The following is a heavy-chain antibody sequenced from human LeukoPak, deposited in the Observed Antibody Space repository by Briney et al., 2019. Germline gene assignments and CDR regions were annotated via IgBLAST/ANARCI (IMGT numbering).Heavy chain of an antibody. CDR3: ARALAAAGRYYFDY. Sequence: SETLPLTCTVSGGSISSYYWSWIRQPAGKGLEWIGRIYTGGSTNYNPSLKSRVTMSVDTSKNQFSLKLSSVTAADTAVYYCARALAAAGRYYFDYWGQGTLVTVSS. J-gene: IGHJ4*02. V-gene: IGHV4-4*07. CDR2: IYTGGST. CDR1: GGSISSYY. D-gene: IGHD6-13*01.